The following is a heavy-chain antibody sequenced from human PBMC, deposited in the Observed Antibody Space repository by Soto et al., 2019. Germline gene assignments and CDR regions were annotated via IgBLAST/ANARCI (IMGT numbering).Heavy chain of an antibody. V-gene: IGHV1-69*08. CDR2: IIPILAIA. CDR3: ARDRGSLVDY. Sequence: QVQLVQSGAEVKKPGSSVKVSCKASGGTFSSYTISWVRQAPGQGLEWMGRIIPILAIANYAQKFQGRVTITADKSTSTAYMELSSLRSEDTAVYYCARDRGSLVDYWGQGTLVTVSS. J-gene: IGHJ4*02. CDR1: GGTFSSYT.